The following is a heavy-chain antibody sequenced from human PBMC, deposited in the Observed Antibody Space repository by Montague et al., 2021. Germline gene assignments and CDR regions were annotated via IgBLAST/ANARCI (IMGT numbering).Heavy chain of an antibody. Sequence: SETLSLTCTVSGASITSNIYYWGWIRPSPGKGLEWIGSIYYSGNSFYQPSLKSRITMAVGTSKNQFSLKLSSVTAADTAIYYCARVFSSWYVGWFDPWGQGTLVTVSS. J-gene: IGHJ5*02. CDR1: GASITSNIYY. D-gene: IGHD6-13*01. CDR3: ARVFSSWYVGWFDP. V-gene: IGHV4-39*07. CDR2: IYYSGNS.